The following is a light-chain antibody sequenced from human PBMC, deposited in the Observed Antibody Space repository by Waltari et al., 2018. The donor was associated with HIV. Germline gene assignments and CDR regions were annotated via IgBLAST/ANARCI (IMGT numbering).Light chain of an antibody. J-gene: IGKJ1*01. CDR3: PQSDNWPPWT. CDR2: RSS. CDR1: QSVSNN. Sequence: EIILTQFPDTPSVSPGERATPSCRASQSVSNNLAWFQQRPGQPPRLLIYRSSTRSTSIPSWFSCSGSGTEFNLTISNFQSEDFSVYYCPQSDNWPPWTFGRGTKVEVK. V-gene: IGKV3-15*01.